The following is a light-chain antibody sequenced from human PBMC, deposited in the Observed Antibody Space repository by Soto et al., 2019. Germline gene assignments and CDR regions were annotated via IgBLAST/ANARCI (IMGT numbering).Light chain of an antibody. CDR2: DTT. V-gene: IGLV1-51*01. Sequence: QCVLTQPLSGSAAPGQKVPISYSGVSSNIGNNHVSWCQHLPGTAPKLLIYDTTKRPSGIPDRFSVSKSGTSATLVITGLQTGDEADYYCGAWDSSPSAFVFGTGTKVTVL. J-gene: IGLJ1*01. CDR3: GAWDSSPSAFV. CDR1: SSNIGNNH.